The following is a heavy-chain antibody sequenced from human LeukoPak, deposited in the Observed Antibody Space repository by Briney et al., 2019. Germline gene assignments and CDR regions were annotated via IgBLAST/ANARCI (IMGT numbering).Heavy chain of an antibody. CDR1: GFTFSSYA. CDR3: AKDGRDYDSSGYYFSVAFDI. Sequence: PGGSLRLSCAASGFTFSSYAMSWVRQAPGKGLEWVSAISGSGGSTYYADSVKGRFTISRDNSKNTLYLQMNSLRAEDTAVYYCAKDGRDYDSSGYYFSVAFDIWGQGTMVTVPS. D-gene: IGHD3-22*01. CDR2: ISGSGGST. J-gene: IGHJ3*02. V-gene: IGHV3-23*01.